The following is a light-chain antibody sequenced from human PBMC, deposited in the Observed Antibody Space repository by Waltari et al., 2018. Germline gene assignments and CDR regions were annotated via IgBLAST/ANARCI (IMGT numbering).Light chain of an antibody. J-gene: IGKJ1*01. CDR3: QQVNTYSWT. CDR1: RGISSY. CDR2: AAS. Sequence: DIHLTQSPSYLSASVGDRVTITCRASRGISSYLAWYQQKPGKAPKLLICAASTLQSVVPLRFSGSGSGTEFTLTISSLQPEDFATYYCQQVNTYSWTFGQGTKVEIK. V-gene: IGKV1-9*01.